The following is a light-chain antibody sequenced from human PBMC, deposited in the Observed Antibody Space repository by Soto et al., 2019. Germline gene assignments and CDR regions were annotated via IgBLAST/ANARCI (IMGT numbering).Light chain of an antibody. CDR3: SSYRRSSTYV. CDR1: SSDVGGYNY. J-gene: IGLJ1*01. CDR2: EVS. V-gene: IGLV2-14*01. Sequence: SALTQPASVSESPGQSITISCTGTSSDVGGYNYVSWYQQHPGKAPKLIIYEVSYRPSGVSNRFSGSKSGNTASLTISGLQAEDEADYYCSSYRRSSTYVFGTGTKVTVL.